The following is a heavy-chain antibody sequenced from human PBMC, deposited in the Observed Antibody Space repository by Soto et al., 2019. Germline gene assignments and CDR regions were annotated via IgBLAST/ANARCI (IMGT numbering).Heavy chain of an antibody. CDR2: ISAYNGNT. CDR1: GYTFTSYG. Sequence: ASVKVSCKASGYTFTSYGISWVRQAPGQGLEWMGWISAYNGNTNYAQKLQGRVTMTTDTSTSTAYMELRSLRSDDTAVYYCAREDIVVVPAAIFTGPHYYYYGMDVWGQGTTVTVSS. J-gene: IGHJ6*02. D-gene: IGHD2-2*01. CDR3: AREDIVVVPAAIFTGPHYYYYGMDV. V-gene: IGHV1-18*04.